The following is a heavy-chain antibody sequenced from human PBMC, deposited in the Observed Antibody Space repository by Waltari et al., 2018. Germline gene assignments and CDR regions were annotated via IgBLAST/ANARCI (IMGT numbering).Heavy chain of an antibody. V-gene: IGHV1-46*01. CDR2: TPPRWGSK. J-gene: IGHJ6*02. CDR3: ALDTGALWMDV. CDR1: EYTFTSSY. D-gene: IGHD2-21*01. Sequence: QVQLVQSGAEVKKPGASVKISCKTSEYTFTSSYIHWVRKAPGQGLEWMGITPPRWGSKIKAPKFQGRVTMTRDTSTSTVYMALSSLRSDDTAVYYCALDTGALWMDVWGQGTTVTVSS.